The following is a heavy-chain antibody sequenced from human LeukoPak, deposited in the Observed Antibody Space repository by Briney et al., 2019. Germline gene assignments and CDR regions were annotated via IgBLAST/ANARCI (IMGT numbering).Heavy chain of an antibody. J-gene: IGHJ4*02. D-gene: IGHD6-19*01. CDR3: ATLTSGIAVTGTTDY. CDR2: FDPEDGET. Sequence: ASVKVSCKVSGYTLTELSMHWVRQAPGKGLEWMGGFDPEDGETIYAQKFQGRVTMTEDTSTDTAYMELNSLISEDTAVYYCATLTSGIAVTGTTDYWGQGTLVTVSS. V-gene: IGHV1-24*01. CDR1: GYTLTELS.